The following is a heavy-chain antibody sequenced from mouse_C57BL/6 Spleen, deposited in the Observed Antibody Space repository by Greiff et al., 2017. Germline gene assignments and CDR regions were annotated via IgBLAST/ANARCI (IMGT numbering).Heavy chain of an antibody. CDR1: GYTFTSYW. CDR2: IDPSDSYT. J-gene: IGHJ2*01. V-gene: IGHV1-50*01. Sequence: QVQLQQPGAELVKPGASVKLSCKASGYTFTSYWMQWVKQRPGQGLEWIGEIDPSDSYTNNNQKFKGKATLTVDTSSSTAYMQLSSLTSEDSAVYYCARERNFDYWGQGTTLTVSS. CDR3: ARERNFDY.